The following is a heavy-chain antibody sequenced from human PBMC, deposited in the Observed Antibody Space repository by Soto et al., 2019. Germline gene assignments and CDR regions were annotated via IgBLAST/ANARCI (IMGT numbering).Heavy chain of an antibody. CDR3: ARESYYDSSGYWSPGGHLDY. V-gene: IGHV1-18*01. D-gene: IGHD3-22*01. J-gene: IGHJ4*02. CDR2: ISAYNGNT. Sequence: ASVKVSCKASGYTFTSYCISWVRQAPGQGLEWMGLISAYNGNTNYAQKLQGRVTMTTDTSTSTAYMELRSLRSDDTAVYYCARESYYDSSGYWSPGGHLDYWGQGTLVTVSS. CDR1: GYTFTSYC.